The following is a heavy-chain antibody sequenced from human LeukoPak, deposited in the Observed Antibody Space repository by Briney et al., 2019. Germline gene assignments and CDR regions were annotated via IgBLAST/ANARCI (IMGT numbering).Heavy chain of an antibody. J-gene: IGHJ5*02. Sequence: ASVKVSCKASVYTFTGYYMHWVRQAPGQGLEWMGWINPNSGGTNYAQKFQGRVTMTRDTSISTAYMELSRLRSDDTAVYYCARDGIAAAGTRNWFDPWGQGTLDTVSS. CDR3: ARDGIAAAGTRNWFDP. CDR2: INPNSGGT. CDR1: VYTFTGYY. D-gene: IGHD6-13*01. V-gene: IGHV1-2*02.